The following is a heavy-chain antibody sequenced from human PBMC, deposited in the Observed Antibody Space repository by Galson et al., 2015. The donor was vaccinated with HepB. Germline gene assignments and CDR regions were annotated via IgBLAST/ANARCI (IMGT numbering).Heavy chain of an antibody. V-gene: IGHV3-13*01. CDR1: GFTFSSQD. Sequence: SLRLSCAASGFTFSSQDMHWVRQTPGRGLQWVSGIGTIGDTFYSTSVGGRFTISTENAKNSLYLQMNSLRDDDAAVYYCARGHPVVGAVISDMDYWGQGTTVTVSS. J-gene: IGHJ6*02. CDR2: IGTIGDT. D-gene: IGHD3-10*01. CDR3: ARGHPVVGAVISDMDY.